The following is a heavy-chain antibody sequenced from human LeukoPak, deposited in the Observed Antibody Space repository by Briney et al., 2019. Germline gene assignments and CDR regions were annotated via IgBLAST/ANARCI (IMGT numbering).Heavy chain of an antibody. J-gene: IGHJ6*02. CDR2: IYYNGHT. Sequence: SETLSLTCTVSGGSISNGGYYWSWIRQLPGKGLEWIGYIYYNGHTYYNPSLKSRVVISVDTSKNQFSLKLSSVTAADTAVYYCATWQQLAYDYYYGMDVWGQGTTVTVSS. D-gene: IGHD6-13*01. V-gene: IGHV4-31*03. CDR1: GGSISNGGYY. CDR3: ATWQQLAYDYYYGMDV.